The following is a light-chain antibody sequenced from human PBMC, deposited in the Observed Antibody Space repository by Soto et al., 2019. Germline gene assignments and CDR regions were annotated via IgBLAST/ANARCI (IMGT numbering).Light chain of an antibody. J-gene: IGLJ2*01. V-gene: IGLV1-44*01. CDR3: ATWDDNLNGGF. Sequence: QSALTQPPSASGTPGQRVTISCSGSNSNIGVNSVNWYRHLPGTAPKLLISTNNQRPSGVPDRFSGSKSGTSASLAISGLQSEDEGDYYCATWDDNLNGGFFGGGTKLTVL. CDR1: NSNIGVNS. CDR2: TNN.